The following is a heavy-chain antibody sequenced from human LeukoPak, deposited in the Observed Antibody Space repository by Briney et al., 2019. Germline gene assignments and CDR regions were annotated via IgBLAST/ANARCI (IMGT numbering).Heavy chain of an antibody. D-gene: IGHD3-3*01. CDR3: TTDEWN. Sequence: GGSLRLSCAASGFTFSNAWMSWVRQAPGKGLEWVGHITSKTGGETTHYADPVKGRFTISRDDSIDTLYLQMNSLKTEDTAVYYCTTDEWNWGQGTLVTVSS. V-gene: IGHV3-15*01. CDR1: GFTFSNAW. CDR2: ITSKTGGETT. J-gene: IGHJ4*02.